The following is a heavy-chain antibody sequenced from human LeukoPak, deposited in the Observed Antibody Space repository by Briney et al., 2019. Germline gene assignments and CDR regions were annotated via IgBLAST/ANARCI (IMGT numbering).Heavy chain of an antibody. CDR1: GYTFIRYG. J-gene: IGHJ4*02. CDR2: ISGWTSGYNGHT. D-gene: IGHD2-8*01. Sequence: ASVKVSCKASGYTFIRYGITWVRQAPGQGLEWMGWISGWTSGYNGHTDYAQKFQGRVTMTTDTSTNTAYMELRSLRSDDTAVYYCARKVPGVYFDYWGQGTLVTVSS. CDR3: ARKVPGVYFDY. V-gene: IGHV1-18*01.